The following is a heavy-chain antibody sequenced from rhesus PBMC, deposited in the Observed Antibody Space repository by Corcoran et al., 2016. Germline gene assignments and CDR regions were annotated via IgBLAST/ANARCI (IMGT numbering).Heavy chain of an antibody. D-gene: IGHD4-23*01. J-gene: IGHJ4*01. CDR3: ARSNTVTVFDY. V-gene: IGHV7-193*01. CDR1: GYSFTTYG. Sequence: QVQLVQSGPEVKQPGASVKVSCKASGYSFTTYGMNWVRQAPGQGLEGMGWMNPYTGNPTSAQVFTERFFFSMDTSVSTVYLQISSLKAEDTAVYYCARSNTVTVFDYWGQGVLVTVSS. CDR2: MNPYTGNP.